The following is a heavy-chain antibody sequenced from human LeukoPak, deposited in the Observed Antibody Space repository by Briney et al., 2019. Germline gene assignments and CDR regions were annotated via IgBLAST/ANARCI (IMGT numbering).Heavy chain of an antibody. V-gene: IGHV6-1*01. CDR3: AREQWLVTYYYYGMDV. CDR1: GDSVSSNSAA. Sequence: SQTLSLTCAISGDSVSSNSAAWNWIRQSPSRGLEWLGRTYYRSKWYNGYAVSVKSRITINPDTSKNQFSLQLNSVTPEDTAVYYCAREQWLVTYYYYGMDVWGQGTTVTVSS. J-gene: IGHJ6*02. D-gene: IGHD6-19*01. CDR2: TYYRSKWYN.